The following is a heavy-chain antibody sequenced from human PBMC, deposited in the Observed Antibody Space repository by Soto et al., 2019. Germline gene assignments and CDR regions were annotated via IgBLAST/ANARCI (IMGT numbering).Heavy chain of an antibody. CDR3: ARGKEVPIPGGMDV. CDR2: TYYRSKWYN. V-gene: IGHV6-1*01. CDR1: GDSVSSNSAA. D-gene: IGHD2-21*01. J-gene: IGHJ6*02. Sequence: SQTLSLTCXISGDSVSSNSAAWDWIRQSPSRGLEWLGRTYYRSKWYNDYAVSVKSRITINPDTSKNQSSLQLNSVTPEDTAVYYCARGKEVPIPGGMDVWGQGTTVTVSS.